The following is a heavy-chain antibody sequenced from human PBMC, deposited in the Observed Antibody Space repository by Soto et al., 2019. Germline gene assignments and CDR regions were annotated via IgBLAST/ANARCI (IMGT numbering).Heavy chain of an antibody. V-gene: IGHV3-15*07. D-gene: IGHD3-22*01. CDR3: TTDPYSTIIIVRFDY. CDR2: IKSKTDGGTT. CDR1: GFTFTNAW. Sequence: PGGSLRLSCAASGFTFTNAWINWVRQAPGKGLEWAGRIKSKTDGGTTDYAEPVKGRFAISRDDSNNMVYLQMNSLKIEDTAVYYCTTDPYSTIIIVRFDYWGHGTLVPVSS. J-gene: IGHJ4*01.